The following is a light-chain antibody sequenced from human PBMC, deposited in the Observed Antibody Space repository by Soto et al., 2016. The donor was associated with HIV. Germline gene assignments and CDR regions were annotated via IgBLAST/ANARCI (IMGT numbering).Light chain of an antibody. CDR3: QVWDPINDQAV. V-gene: IGLV3-21*03. J-gene: IGLJ2*01. Sequence: SYVLTQPPSVAVAPGKTARITCGGDNIGSKTVHWYQQRPGQAPVLVVYDDSNRPSGIPGRFSGSNSGNTATLSISRVEAGDEADYYCQVWDPINDQAVFGGRDQGDRP. CDR2: DDS. CDR1: NIGSKT.